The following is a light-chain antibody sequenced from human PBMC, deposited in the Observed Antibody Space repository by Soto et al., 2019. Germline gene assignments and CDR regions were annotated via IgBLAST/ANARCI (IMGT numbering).Light chain of an antibody. V-gene: IGKV3-20*01. CDR3: QRYGSPPLYT. J-gene: IGKJ2*01. Sequence: ETVLTQSPDTLSLSPGERATLSCRASQSVRSSYLAWYQQKPGQAPRLLIYGASSRATGIPDRFSGSGSGTDFTLTISRLEPEDFAVYYCQRYGSPPLYTFGLGTKLEIK. CDR2: GAS. CDR1: QSVRSSY.